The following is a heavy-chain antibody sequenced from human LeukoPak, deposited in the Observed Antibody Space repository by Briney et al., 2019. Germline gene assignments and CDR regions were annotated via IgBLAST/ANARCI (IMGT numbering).Heavy chain of an antibody. CDR3: VRDPSARFYFDY. CDR1: GFTFSPYP. CDR2: IAYDGGNI. J-gene: IGHJ4*02. Sequence: GGSLRLSCATSGFTFSPYPMHWVRQAPGKGLEWVAVIAYDGGNIFYAPSVRGRFTISRDNSRGTLSLKMNSLKVEDTALYYCVRDPSARFYFDYWGQGTLVTVSA. V-gene: IGHV3-30*03. D-gene: IGHD6-6*01.